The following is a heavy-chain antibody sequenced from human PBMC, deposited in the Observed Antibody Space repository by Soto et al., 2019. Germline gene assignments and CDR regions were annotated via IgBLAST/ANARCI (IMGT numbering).Heavy chain of an antibody. Sequence: SETLSLTCTVSGGSISSGDYYWSWIRQHPGKGLDWIGYIYYSGSTYYNPSLQSRTTVSLDTSKNQFSLKLSSVTAADTAVYYCARVITSGGGTYNYYGMDVWGQGTTVTVSS. J-gene: IGHJ6*02. D-gene: IGHD2-15*01. CDR2: IYYSGST. V-gene: IGHV4-31*03. CDR3: ARVITSGGGTYNYYGMDV. CDR1: GGSISSGDYY.